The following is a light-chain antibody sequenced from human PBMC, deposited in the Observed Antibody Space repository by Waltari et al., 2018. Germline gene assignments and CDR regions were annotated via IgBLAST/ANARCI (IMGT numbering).Light chain of an antibody. Sequence: DVVMTQSPLSLPVTLGQPASISCKSSQSLVYNDGNTYLNWFQQRPGHSPRRLIYEVSNRDSGVPDRFSGSGSGTDFTLKISRVEAEDVGIYYCMQGTHWPQLAFGGGTKVEIK. CDR1: QSLVYNDGNTY. CDR3: MQGTHWPQLA. CDR2: EVS. V-gene: IGKV2-30*01. J-gene: IGKJ4*01.